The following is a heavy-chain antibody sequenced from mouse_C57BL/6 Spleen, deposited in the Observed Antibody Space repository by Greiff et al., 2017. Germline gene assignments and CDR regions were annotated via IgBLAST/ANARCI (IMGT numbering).Heavy chain of an antibody. CDR3: ARHYYYGSSYLFDY. D-gene: IGHD1-1*01. CDR2: INPSTGGT. J-gene: IGHJ2*01. V-gene: IGHV1-42*01. CDR1: GYSFTGYY. Sequence: EVQLQQSGPELVKPGASVKISCKASGYSFTGYYMNWVKQSPEKSLEWIGEINPSTGGTTYNQKFKAKATLTVDKSSSTAYMQLKSLTSEDSAVYYCARHYYYGSSYLFDYWGQGTTLTVSS.